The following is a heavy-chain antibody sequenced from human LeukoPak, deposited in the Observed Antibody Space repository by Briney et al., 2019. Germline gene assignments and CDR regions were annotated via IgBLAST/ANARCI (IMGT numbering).Heavy chain of an antibody. J-gene: IGHJ3*02. V-gene: IGHV3-23*01. CDR2: ISNSGGGT. CDR1: GFTFSSYA. D-gene: IGHD1-1*01. Sequence: GGSLRLSCAASGFTFSSYAMNWVRQAPGKGLGWVSGISNSGGGTYYADSVKGRFTISRDNSKNTLYLQMNSLRVEDTAVYYCAKPYTTPDAFDIWGQGTMVTVSS. CDR3: AKPYTTPDAFDI.